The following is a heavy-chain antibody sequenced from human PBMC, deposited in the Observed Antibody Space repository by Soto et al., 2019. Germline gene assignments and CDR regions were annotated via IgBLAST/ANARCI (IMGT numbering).Heavy chain of an antibody. J-gene: IGHJ4*02. Sequence: QVQLQESGPGLVKPSETLSLTCTVSGGSISSYYWSWIRQSPGKRLEWIGYIYFSGSTNYNPSLKSRVTISGDTSKNQFSLKLPSVTAADTAVYYCARVEYSGYPRIWGQGTLVTVSS. CDR3: ARVEYSGYPRI. CDR1: GGSISSYY. V-gene: IGHV4-59*01. D-gene: IGHD5-12*01. CDR2: IYFSGST.